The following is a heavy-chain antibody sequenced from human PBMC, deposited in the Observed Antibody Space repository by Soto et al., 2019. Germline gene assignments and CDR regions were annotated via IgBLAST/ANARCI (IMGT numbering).Heavy chain of an antibody. J-gene: IGHJ4*02. D-gene: IGHD3-9*01. CDR3: AADEGLAFDY. V-gene: IGHV1-58*02. Sequence: SVKVSCKASGLTFTSSAMQWVRQDRGQRLEWIGWIVVGSGNTNYAQKFQERVTITRDMSTSTAYMELSSLRSEDTAVYYCAADEGLAFDYWGQGTLVTVSS. CDR1: GLTFTSSA. CDR2: IVVGSGNT.